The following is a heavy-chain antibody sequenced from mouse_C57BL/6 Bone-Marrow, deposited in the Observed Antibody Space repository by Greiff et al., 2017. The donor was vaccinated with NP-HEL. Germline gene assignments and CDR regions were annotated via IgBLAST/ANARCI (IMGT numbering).Heavy chain of an antibody. Sequence: EVKLVESGGGLVKPGGSLKLSCAASGFTFSSYAMSWVRQTPEQRLEWVATISDGGSYTYYPDNVKGRFTISRDNAKNNLYLQMSHLKSEDTAMYYCAREADGYYNWYFDVWGTGTTVTVSS. V-gene: IGHV5-4*01. J-gene: IGHJ1*03. D-gene: IGHD2-3*01. CDR2: ISDGGSYT. CDR3: AREADGYYNWYFDV. CDR1: GFTFSSYA.